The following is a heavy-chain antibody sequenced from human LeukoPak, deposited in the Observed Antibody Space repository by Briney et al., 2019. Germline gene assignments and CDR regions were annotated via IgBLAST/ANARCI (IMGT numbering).Heavy chain of an antibody. CDR3: ARVGVEDVPPLKSDYYYYYMDV. D-gene: IGHD2-2*01. Sequence: ASVKVSCKASGYTFTSYYMHWVRQAPGQGLEWMGIINPSGGSTSYAQKFQGRVTMTRDMSTSTVYMELSSLRSEDTAVYYCARVGVEDVPPLKSDYYYYYMDVWGKGTTVTVSS. V-gene: IGHV1-46*01. CDR2: INPSGGST. CDR1: GYTFTSYY. J-gene: IGHJ6*03.